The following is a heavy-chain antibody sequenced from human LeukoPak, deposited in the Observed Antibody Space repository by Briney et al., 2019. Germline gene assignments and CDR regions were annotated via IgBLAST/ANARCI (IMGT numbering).Heavy chain of an antibody. J-gene: IGHJ4*02. CDR1: GGSISSGSYY. V-gene: IGHV4-61*02. Sequence: PSQTLSLTCTVSGGSISSGSYYWSWIRQPAGKGLEWIGRIYTSGSTNYNPSLKSRVTMSADTSKKQFSLKLTSVTAADTAVYYCAREEGPVIYYDSSGYYTHFEYWGQGTLVTVSS. CDR2: IYTSGST. D-gene: IGHD3-22*01. CDR3: AREEGPVIYYDSSGYYTHFEY.